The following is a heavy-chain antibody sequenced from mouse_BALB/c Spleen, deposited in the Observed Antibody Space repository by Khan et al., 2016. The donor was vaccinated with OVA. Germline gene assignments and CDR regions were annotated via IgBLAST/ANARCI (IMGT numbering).Heavy chain of an antibody. CDR1: GYSITSNYA. D-gene: IGHD1-1*01. V-gene: IGHV3-2*02. J-gene: IGHJ4*01. CDR3: ARGNYYGYAMDY. CDR2: ISYSGST. Sequence: EVQLQESGPGLVKPSQSLSLTCTVTGYSITSNYAWNWVRQFPGNKLEWMGYISYSGSTSYNPSLKSRISITRDTSKNQFFLQLSSVTTEDTATYYCARGNYYGYAMDYWGQGTSVTVSS.